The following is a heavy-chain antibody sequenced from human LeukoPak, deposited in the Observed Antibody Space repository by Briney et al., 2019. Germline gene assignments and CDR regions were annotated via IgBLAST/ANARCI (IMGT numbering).Heavy chain of an antibody. J-gene: IGHJ3*02. CDR3: ARGPPGSDRAFDI. Sequence: GGSLRLSCAASGFTFSSYSMHWVRQAPGKGLEWVAVIWYDGSNKYYADSVKGRFTISRDNSKNTLYLQMNSLRAEDTAVYYCARGPPGSDRAFDIWGQGTMVTVSS. V-gene: IGHV3-33*01. CDR1: GFTFSSYS. D-gene: IGHD3-16*02. CDR2: IWYDGSNK.